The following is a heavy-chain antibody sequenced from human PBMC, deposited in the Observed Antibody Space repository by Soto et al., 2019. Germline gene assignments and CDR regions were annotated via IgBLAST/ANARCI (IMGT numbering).Heavy chain of an antibody. J-gene: IGHJ3*01. Sequence: ASVKVSCKASGYIFPNYAIHWVRQAPGQRLEWMGWINPAHGNTKYSQNFQGRVTITRDTPANTAYMELSSLTSEDTAVYYCGRGPHRSGWYGAVDVWGQGTMVTVSS. CDR2: INPAHGNT. D-gene: IGHD6-19*01. V-gene: IGHV1-3*01. CDR3: GRGPHRSGWYGAVDV. CDR1: GYIFPNYA.